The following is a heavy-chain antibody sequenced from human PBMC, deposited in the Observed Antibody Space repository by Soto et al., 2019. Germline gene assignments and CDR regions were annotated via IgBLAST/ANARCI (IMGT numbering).Heavy chain of an antibody. CDR3: ASPDSSGYYGVAFDI. CDR1: GFTFSSYE. V-gene: IGHV3-48*03. Sequence: GGSLRLSCAASGFTFSSYEMNWVRQSPGKGLEWVSYISSSGSTIYYADSVKGRFTISRDNAKNSLYLQMNSLRAEDTAVYYCASPDSSGYYGVAFDIWGQGTMVTVSS. D-gene: IGHD3-22*01. J-gene: IGHJ3*02. CDR2: ISSSGSTI.